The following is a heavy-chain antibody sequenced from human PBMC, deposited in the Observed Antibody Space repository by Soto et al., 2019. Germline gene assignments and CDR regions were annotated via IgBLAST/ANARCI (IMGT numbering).Heavy chain of an antibody. D-gene: IGHD3-10*01. J-gene: IGHJ4*02. V-gene: IGHV3-30*18. CDR2: ISYDGSNK. CDR1: GFTFSSYG. Sequence: GGSLRLSCAASGFTFSSYGMHWVRQAPGKGLEWVAVISYDGSNKYYADSVKGRFTISRDNSKNTLYLQMNSLRAEDTAVYYCAKWDQMDYGSGLHYWGQGTLVTVSS. CDR3: AKWDQMDYGSGLHY.